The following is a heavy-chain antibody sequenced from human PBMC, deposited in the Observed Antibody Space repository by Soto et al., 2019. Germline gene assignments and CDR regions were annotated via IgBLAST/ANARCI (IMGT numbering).Heavy chain of an antibody. J-gene: IGHJ4*02. CDR2: FSNTGST. CDR1: GVSFSDYY. V-gene: IGHV4-59*01. Sequence: SETLSLTCTFSGVSFSDYYWSCIRHPPGEWLDWIGHFSNTGSTNYNPSLKSRVTIFGDTSKNHFSLKLISVTAADTAVYYCARGNGSYFDYWGQGALVNVSS. D-gene: IGHD1-26*01. CDR3: ARGNGSYFDY.